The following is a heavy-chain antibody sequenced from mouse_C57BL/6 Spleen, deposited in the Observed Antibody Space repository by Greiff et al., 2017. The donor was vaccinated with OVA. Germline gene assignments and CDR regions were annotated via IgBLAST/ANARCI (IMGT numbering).Heavy chain of an antibody. Sequence: EVKVEESGPGLVKPSQSLSLTCSVTGYSITSGYYWNWIRQFPGNKLEWMGYISYDGSNNYNPSLKNRISITRDTSKNQFFLKLNSVTTEDTATYYCARAGDYDWYFDVWGTRTTVTVSS. CDR2: ISYDGSN. CDR1: GYSITSGYY. D-gene: IGHD2-4*01. V-gene: IGHV3-6*01. J-gene: IGHJ1*03. CDR3: ARAGDYDWYFDV.